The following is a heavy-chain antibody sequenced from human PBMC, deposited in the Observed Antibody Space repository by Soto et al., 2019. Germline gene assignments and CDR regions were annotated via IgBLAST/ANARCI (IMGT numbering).Heavy chain of an antibody. CDR2: IYPGDSDT. Sequence: LGESLKISCNGSGYSFTIYCIGLVLQMPGKGLEWMGIIYPGDSDTRYSPSFQGQVTISADKSISTAYLQWSSLKASDTAMYYCASAQYSSHFDYWGQGTLVTVPS. CDR3: ASAQYSSHFDY. D-gene: IGHD6-6*01. V-gene: IGHV5-51*01. J-gene: IGHJ4*02. CDR1: GYSFTIYC.